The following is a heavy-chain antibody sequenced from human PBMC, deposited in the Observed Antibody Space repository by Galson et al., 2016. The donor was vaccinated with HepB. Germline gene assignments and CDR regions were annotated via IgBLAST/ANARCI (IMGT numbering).Heavy chain of an antibody. CDR2: IGSSRATI. Sequence: SMTLSCAASGFTFSSYSMNWVRQAPGKGLEWISYIGSSRATIFYADSVKGRFTISRDDAKNSLYLQMNTLRVEDTAVYYCTRETRWYFDLWGRGTLLTVSS. V-gene: IGHV3-48*04. CDR3: TRETRWYFDL. J-gene: IGHJ2*01. CDR1: GFTFSSYS.